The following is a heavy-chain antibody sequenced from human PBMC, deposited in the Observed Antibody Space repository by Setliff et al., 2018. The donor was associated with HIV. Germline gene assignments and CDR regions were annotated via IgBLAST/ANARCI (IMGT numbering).Heavy chain of an antibody. Sequence: GASVKVSCKASGGAFSIFAISWVRQAPGQGLEWMGGIIPILGTANYAQKFQGRVTMTTDTSTSTAYMELRSLRSDDTAVYYCARGKTWLRFLDYWGQGTLVTVSS. CDR2: IIPILGTA. J-gene: IGHJ4*02. V-gene: IGHV1-69*10. CDR1: GGAFSIFA. CDR3: ARGKTWLRFLDY. D-gene: IGHD5-12*01.